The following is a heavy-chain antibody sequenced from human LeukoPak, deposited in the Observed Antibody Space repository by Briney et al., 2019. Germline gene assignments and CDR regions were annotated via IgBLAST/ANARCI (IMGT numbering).Heavy chain of an antibody. CDR2: MYYDGTT. D-gene: IGHD3-10*01. CDR3: ARDNLVTMVRGVRNWFDP. CDR1: GVSISSYY. J-gene: IGHJ5*02. V-gene: IGHV4-59*12. Sequence: SETLSLTCTVSGVSISSYYWSWIRQPPGKGLEWIGYMYYDGTTNYNPSLKSRVTISVDTSKNQFSLKLSSVTAADTAVYYCARDNLVTMVRGVRNWFDPWGQGTLVTVSS.